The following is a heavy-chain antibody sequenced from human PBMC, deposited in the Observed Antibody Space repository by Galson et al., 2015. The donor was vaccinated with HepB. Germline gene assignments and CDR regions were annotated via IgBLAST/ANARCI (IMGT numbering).Heavy chain of an antibody. CDR2: ISGSGGST. V-gene: IGHV3-23*01. J-gene: IGHJ5*02. D-gene: IGHD3-3*01. CDR3: AKLGGAPYYDFWSGYAGNQNWFDP. Sequence: SLRLSCAASGFTFSSYAMSWIRQAPGKGLEWVSAISGSGGSTYYADSVKGRFTISRDNSKNTLYLQMNSLRAEDTAVYYCAKLGGAPYYDFWSGYAGNQNWFDPWGQGTLVTVSS. CDR1: GFTFSSYA.